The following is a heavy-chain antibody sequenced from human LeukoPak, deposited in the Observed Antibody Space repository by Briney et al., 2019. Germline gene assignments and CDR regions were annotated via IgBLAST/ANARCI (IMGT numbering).Heavy chain of an antibody. CDR1: GYTFTSYG. J-gene: IGHJ4*02. D-gene: IGHD3-3*01. CDR3: ARASRFLESLPF. V-gene: IGHV1-18*01. Sequence: ASVKGSCKASGYTFTSYGISWVRQAPGQGLEWMGWISAYNGNTNYAQKLQGRVTMTTDTSTSTAYMELRSLRSDDAAVYYCARASRFLESLPFWGQGTLVTVSS. CDR2: ISAYNGNT.